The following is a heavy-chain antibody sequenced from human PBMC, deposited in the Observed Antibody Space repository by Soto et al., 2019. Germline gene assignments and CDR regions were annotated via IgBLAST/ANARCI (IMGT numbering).Heavy chain of an antibody. J-gene: IGHJ6*02. CDR2: IRSRANNYAT. CDR3: NRGQGAPIGDYYDHGMDV. D-gene: IGHD2-2*02. Sequence: GGSLRLSCAASGFNFSGSAIHWVRQASGKGLEWVGRIRSRANNYATSSAASVKGRFKFSRDDSKNTAYLQMSTLKTEDTAVYYCNRGQGAPIGDYYDHGMDVWGQGTTVTVSS. V-gene: IGHV3-73*01. CDR1: GFNFSGSA.